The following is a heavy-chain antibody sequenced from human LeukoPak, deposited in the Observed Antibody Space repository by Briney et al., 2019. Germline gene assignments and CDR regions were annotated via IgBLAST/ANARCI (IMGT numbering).Heavy chain of an antibody. Sequence: GESLTLPCTASGFPFSSYSMNWARQPPGKGLEGVSYISSSSNTIYYADSVKGRFTISRDNAKNSLYLQMNSLRAEDTAVYYCARDRAWGNDAFDIWGQGTMVTVSS. V-gene: IGHV3-48*01. D-gene: IGHD3-16*01. CDR1: GFPFSSYS. J-gene: IGHJ3*02. CDR3: ARDRAWGNDAFDI. CDR2: ISSSSNTI.